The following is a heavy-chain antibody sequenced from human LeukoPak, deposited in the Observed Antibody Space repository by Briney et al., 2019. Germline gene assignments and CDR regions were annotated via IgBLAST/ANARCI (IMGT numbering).Heavy chain of an antibody. J-gene: IGHJ3*02. Sequence: PGGSLRLSCAASDFTFSSYDIHRVRQAPGKGLEWVAVISPDGNNRYYADSVKGRFTISRDNSKNTLYLQMNRLRVEDTAVYYCACQWIQLWGGIWGQGTTVTVSS. CDR2: ISPDGNNR. CDR3: ACQWIQLWGGI. D-gene: IGHD5-18*01. CDR1: DFTFSSYD. V-gene: IGHV3-30*03.